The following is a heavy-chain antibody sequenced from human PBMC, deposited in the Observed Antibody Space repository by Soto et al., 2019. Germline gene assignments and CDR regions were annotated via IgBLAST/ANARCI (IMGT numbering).Heavy chain of an antibody. Sequence: GGSLRLSCAASGFTFSTSEMSWVRQAPGKGLEWVSYTSSSGSTTYYADSVKGRFTISRDNAKNSLYLQMNSLRVADTAVYYCARWELLTGFDYWGQGTLVTVSS. CDR3: ARWELLTGFDY. V-gene: IGHV3-48*03. CDR1: GFTFSTSE. CDR2: TSSSGSTT. D-gene: IGHD1-26*01. J-gene: IGHJ4*02.